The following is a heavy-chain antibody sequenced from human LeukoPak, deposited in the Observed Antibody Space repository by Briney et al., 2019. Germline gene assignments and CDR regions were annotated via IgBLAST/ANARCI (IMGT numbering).Heavy chain of an antibody. CDR2: IYYSGST. J-gene: IGHJ4*02. V-gene: IGHV4-59*01. CDR1: GGSISSYY. CDR3: ARDFCSGGSCYSDSYGY. Sequence: SETLSLTCTVSGGSISSYYWSWIRQPPGKGLEWIGYIYYSGSTNYNPSLKSRVTISVDTSKNQFSLKLSSVTAADTAVYYCARDFCSGGSCYSDSYGYWGQGTLVTVSS. D-gene: IGHD2-15*01.